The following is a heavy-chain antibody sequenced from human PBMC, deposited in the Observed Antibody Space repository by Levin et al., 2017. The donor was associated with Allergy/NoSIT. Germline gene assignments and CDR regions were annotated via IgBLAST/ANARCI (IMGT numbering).Heavy chain of an antibody. CDR1: GFSLSTSGVG. D-gene: IGHD6-6*01. V-gene: IGHV2-5*02. CDR3: ARFFEYSSYPLGPATPFDP. J-gene: IGHJ5*02. CDR2: IYWDDDK. Sequence: SGPTLVKPTQTLTLTCTFSGFSLSTSGVGVGWIRQPPGKALEWLALIYWDDDKRYSPSLKSRLTITKDTSKNQVVLTMTNMDPVDTATYYCARFFEYSSYPLGPATPFDPWGQGTLVTVSS.